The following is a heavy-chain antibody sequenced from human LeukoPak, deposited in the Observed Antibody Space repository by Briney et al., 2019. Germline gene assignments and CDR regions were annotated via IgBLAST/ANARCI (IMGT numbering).Heavy chain of an antibody. CDR1: GGTFSSYA. V-gene: IGHV1-69*04. D-gene: IGHD2-21*02. CDR3: ARVGKYCGGDCHSWFDY. CDR2: IIPIFGIA. Sequence: GASVKVSCKASGGTFSSYAISWVRQAPGQGLEWMGRIIPIFGIANYAQKFQGRVTITADKSTSTAYMELSSLRSEDTAVYYCARVGKYCGGDCHSWFDYWGQGTLVTVSS. J-gene: IGHJ4*02.